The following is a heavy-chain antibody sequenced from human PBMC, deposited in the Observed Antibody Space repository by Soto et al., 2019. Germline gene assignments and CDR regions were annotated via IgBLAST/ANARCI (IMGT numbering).Heavy chain of an antibody. J-gene: IGHJ3*02. Sequence: EVQLVESGGGLVQPGRSLRLSCAASGFTFDDYAMHWVRQAPGKGLEWVSGISWNSGSIGYADSVKGRFTISRDNAKNFRYLQMKSLGAEDTALYYCAKDKFRGGQLATLPGDIWGQGTMVTGSS. D-gene: IGHD6-6*01. V-gene: IGHV3-9*01. CDR2: ISWNSGSI. CDR1: GFTFDDYA. CDR3: AKDKFRGGQLATLPGDI.